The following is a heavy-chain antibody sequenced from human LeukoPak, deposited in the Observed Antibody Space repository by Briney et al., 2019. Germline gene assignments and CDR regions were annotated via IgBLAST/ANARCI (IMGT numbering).Heavy chain of an antibody. J-gene: IGHJ3*02. V-gene: IGHV4-39*01. D-gene: IGHD3-9*01. CDR1: GGSISSNSYD. CDR2: IFYSRST. Sequence: SETLSLTCPVSGGSISSNSYDWGWLRNPPGKGLEWLGSIFYSRSTDSNPSLKRQGPMSVVTSKTQSAMKLSAVTAAGTAVYYCAEGRYFDWLDHAFDIWGEKTMATV. CDR3: AEGRYFDWLDHAFDI.